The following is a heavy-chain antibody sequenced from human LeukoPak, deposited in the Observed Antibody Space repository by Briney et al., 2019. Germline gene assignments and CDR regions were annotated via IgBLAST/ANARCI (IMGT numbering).Heavy chain of an antibody. Sequence: PGGSLRLSCAASGFTFNNYGMHWVRQAPGKGLDWVAVIWYDGSDKYYADSVKGRFPISRDNSKNTLFLQMNSLRADDTAVYYCAKDRGNYHTSGSDYWGQGTLVTVSS. CDR3: AKDRGNYHTSGSDY. J-gene: IGHJ4*02. V-gene: IGHV3-33*06. CDR1: GFTFNNYG. CDR2: IWYDGSDK. D-gene: IGHD1-7*01.